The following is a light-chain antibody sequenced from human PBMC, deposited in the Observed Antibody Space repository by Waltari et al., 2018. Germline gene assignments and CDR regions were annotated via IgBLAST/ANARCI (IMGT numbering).Light chain of an antibody. CDR1: SGHNSNT. V-gene: IGLV4-69*01. J-gene: IGLJ1*01. CDR2: VKSDGSY. CDR3: QTWGTAVHYV. Sequence: QLVLTQSPSASASLGASVKLTCTLSSGHNSNTIAWHQQQPEKGPRFLMQVKSDGSYNKGDGIPDRFSGSSSGAERYLTISNLQSEDDADYYCQTWGTAVHYVFGPGTKVSVL.